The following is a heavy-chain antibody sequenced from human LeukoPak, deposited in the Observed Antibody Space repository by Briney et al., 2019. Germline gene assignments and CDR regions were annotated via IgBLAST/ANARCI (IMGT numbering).Heavy chain of an antibody. Sequence: GGSLRLSCAASGFTFSSYWMSWVRQAPGKGLEWVANIKQDGSEKYYVDSVKGRFTISRDNAKNSLYLQMNSLRAEDTAVYYCARGLRIIAARPADAFDIWGQGTMVTVSS. CDR1: GFTFSSYW. CDR2: IKQDGSEK. CDR3: ARGLRIIAARPADAFDI. D-gene: IGHD6-6*01. J-gene: IGHJ3*02. V-gene: IGHV3-7*01.